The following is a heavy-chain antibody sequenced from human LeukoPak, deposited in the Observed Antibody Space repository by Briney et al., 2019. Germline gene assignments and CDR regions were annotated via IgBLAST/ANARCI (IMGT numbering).Heavy chain of an antibody. CDR1: GFKFSDYY. CDR3: ARRAGAYSHPYDY. CDR2: ISSSGDSI. Sequence: GGSLRLSCAASGFKFSDYYMTWIRQAPGKGLEWVSYISSSGDSIYYADSVEGRFTISRDNAKNPLYLQMNSLRAEDTAVYYCARRAGAYSHPYDYWGQGTLVTVSS. J-gene: IGHJ4*02. D-gene: IGHD4/OR15-4a*01. V-gene: IGHV3-11*01.